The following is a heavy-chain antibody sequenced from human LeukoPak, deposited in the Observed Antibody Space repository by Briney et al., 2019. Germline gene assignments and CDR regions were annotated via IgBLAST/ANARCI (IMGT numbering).Heavy chain of an antibody. V-gene: IGHV3-30*18. CDR1: GFTFSSNG. Sequence: GGSLRLSCAASGFTFSSNGMHWVRQAPGKGLEWVAVISYDGSNDYYADSVKGRFTISRDNFKNTLFLQMNSLRAEDTAVYYCAKDIAMVSHFDYWGQGTLVTVSS. J-gene: IGHJ4*02. CDR2: ISYDGSND. D-gene: IGHD5-18*01. CDR3: AKDIAMVSHFDY.